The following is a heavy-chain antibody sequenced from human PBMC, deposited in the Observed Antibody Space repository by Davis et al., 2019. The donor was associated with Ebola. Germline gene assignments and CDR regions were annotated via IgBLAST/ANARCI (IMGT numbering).Heavy chain of an antibody. D-gene: IGHD6-19*01. V-gene: IGHV1-2*02. CDR1: GYTFTGYY. J-gene: IGHJ4*02. CDR2: INPNSGGT. Sequence: ASVKVSCKASGYTFTGYYMHWVRQAPGQGLEWMGWINPNSGGTNYAQKFQGRVTMTRNTSISTAYMELSSLRSEDPAVYYCARGRRIAVAGTDYWGQGTLVTVSS. CDR3: ARGRRIAVAGTDY.